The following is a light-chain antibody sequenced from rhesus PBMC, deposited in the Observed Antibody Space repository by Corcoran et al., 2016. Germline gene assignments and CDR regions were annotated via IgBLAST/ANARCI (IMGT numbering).Light chain of an antibody. CDR2: KAS. CDR3: QQGYNTPRT. Sequence: DIQMTQSPSSLSASVGDKVTITCRASQGISNWLAWYQQKPGKAPNLLIYKASSLQSGVPSRFSGSGSGTDYTLTIISWQPEDFATDYCQQGYNTPRTFGQGTKVEIK. CDR1: QGISNW. V-gene: IGKV1-18*01. J-gene: IGKJ1*01.